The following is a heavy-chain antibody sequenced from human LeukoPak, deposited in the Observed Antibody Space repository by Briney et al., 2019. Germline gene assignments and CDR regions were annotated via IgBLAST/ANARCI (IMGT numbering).Heavy chain of an antibody. CDR1: GGPISSYY. CDR3: ARALGGGSSAWFDP. J-gene: IGHJ5*02. Sequence: PSETLSLTCTVYGGPISSYYWAWIRQPPGKGLEWNGYIYYSGSTNYNPSLKSRVTISVDTSKNQFSLKLSSVTAADTAVYYCARALGGGSSAWFDPWGQGTLVTVSS. V-gene: IGHV4-59*01. D-gene: IGHD1-26*01. CDR2: IYYSGST.